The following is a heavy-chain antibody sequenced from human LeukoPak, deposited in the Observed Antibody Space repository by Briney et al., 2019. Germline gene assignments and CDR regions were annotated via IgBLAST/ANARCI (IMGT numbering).Heavy chain of an antibody. Sequence: ASVKVSCKASGYTFTSYGISWVRQAPGQGLEWMGWISPYNGNTNYAQKLQGRVTMTTDTSTSTAYMELRSLRSDDTAVYYCARDYGSITMVRGVILFDYWGQGTLVTVSS. CDR2: ISPYNGNT. D-gene: IGHD3-10*01. CDR3: ARDYGSITMVRGVILFDY. J-gene: IGHJ4*02. V-gene: IGHV1-18*01. CDR1: GYTFTSYG.